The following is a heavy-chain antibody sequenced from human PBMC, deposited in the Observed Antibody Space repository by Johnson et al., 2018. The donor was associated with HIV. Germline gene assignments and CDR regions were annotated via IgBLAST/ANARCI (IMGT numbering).Heavy chain of an antibody. Sequence: VQLVESGGGLVQPGGSLRLSCAASGFTFTYYAMSWVRQAPGKGLEWVSGISGSGGSTYYADSVKGRFTISRKNSKNTLFLQMNSLRAEDTAVYYCAKHSSSWYDDAFDIWGQGTMVTVSS. CDR3: AKHSSSWYDDAFDI. V-gene: IGHV3-23*04. CDR1: GFTFTYYA. CDR2: ISGSGGST. J-gene: IGHJ3*02. D-gene: IGHD6-13*01.